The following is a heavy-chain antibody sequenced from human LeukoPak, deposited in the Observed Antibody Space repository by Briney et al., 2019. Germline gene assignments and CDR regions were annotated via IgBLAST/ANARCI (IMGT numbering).Heavy chain of an antibody. J-gene: IGHJ4*02. D-gene: IGHD5-12*01. Sequence: SETLSLTCSVSGGSISSYYWSWIRQPPGKGLEWIGYIYYSGSTNYNPSLKSRVTISVDTSKNQFSLKLSSVTAADTAVDCCAGGVATTGGFYFDYWGQGTLVTVSS. CDR1: GGSISSYY. V-gene: IGHV4-59*01. CDR3: AGGVATTGGFYFDY. CDR2: IYYSGST.